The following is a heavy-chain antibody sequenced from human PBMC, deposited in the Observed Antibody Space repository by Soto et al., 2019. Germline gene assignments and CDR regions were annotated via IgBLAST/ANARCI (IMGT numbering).Heavy chain of an antibody. V-gene: IGHV4-39*01. CDR3: ARHHGDYYDAFDI. CDR1: GGSISSSSYY. J-gene: IGHJ3*02. CDR2: IYYNGNT. D-gene: IGHD1-26*01. Sequence: QLQLQESGPGLVKPSETLSLTCIVSGGSISSSSYYWGWVRQPPGKGLEWIATIYYNGNTYYNPSLKTRVXRSSDXXKNQLSLKLSSVTATDTAVYYCARHHGDYYDAFDIWGQGTMVTVSS.